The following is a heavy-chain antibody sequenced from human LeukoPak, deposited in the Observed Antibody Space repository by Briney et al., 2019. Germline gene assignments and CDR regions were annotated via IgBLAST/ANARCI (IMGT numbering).Heavy chain of an antibody. CDR1: GFTFSSYS. CDR2: ISYDGSNK. CDR3: ARSKTYSYGFLYYYYYYMDV. Sequence: GGSLRLSCAASGFTFSSYSMMWVRQAPGKGLEWVAVISYDGSNKYYADSVKGRFTISRDNSKNTLYLQMNSLRAEDTAVYYCARSKTYSYGFLYYYYYYMDVWGKGTTVTVSS. V-gene: IGHV3-30*03. J-gene: IGHJ6*03. D-gene: IGHD5-18*01.